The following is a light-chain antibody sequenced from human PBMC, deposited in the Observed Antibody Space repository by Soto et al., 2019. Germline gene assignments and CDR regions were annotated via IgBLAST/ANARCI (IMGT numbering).Light chain of an antibody. CDR3: QQYDNLPWT. J-gene: IGKJ1*01. CDR2: DAS. Sequence: DIQMPQSPSTLSASVGDRVTITCQASQDISNYLNWYQQKPGKAPKLLIYDASNLETGVPSRFSGSGSGTDFTFTISSLQPEDIATYYCQQYDNLPWTFGQGTKVDIK. CDR1: QDISNY. V-gene: IGKV1-33*01.